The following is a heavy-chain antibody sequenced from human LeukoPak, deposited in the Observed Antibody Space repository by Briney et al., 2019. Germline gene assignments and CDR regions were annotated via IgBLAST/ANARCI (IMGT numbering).Heavy chain of an antibody. D-gene: IGHD5-24*01. CDR1: GFTFSSYW. CDR3: ARHRSGWLQSSFDY. CDR2: INHSGST. V-gene: IGHV4-34*01. J-gene: IGHJ4*02. Sequence: GSLRLSCAASGFTFSSYWMSWVRQPPGKGLEWIGEINHSGSTNYNPSLKSRVTISVDTSKNQFSLKLSSVTAADTAVYYCARHRSGWLQSSFDYWGQGTLVTVSS.